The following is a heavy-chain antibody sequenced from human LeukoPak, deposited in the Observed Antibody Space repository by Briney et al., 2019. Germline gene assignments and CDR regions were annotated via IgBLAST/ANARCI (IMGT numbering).Heavy chain of an antibody. J-gene: IGHJ6*02. Sequence: GASVKVSCKASGYTFTNYGISWVRQAPGQGLEWMGWISAYNGNTTYAQKLQGRVTMTTDTSTSTAYMELRSLRSDDTAVYYCARPVWVGELTPMDVWGQGTTVTVSS. CDR3: ARPVWVGELTPMDV. V-gene: IGHV1-18*01. D-gene: IGHD3-10*01. CDR2: ISAYNGNT. CDR1: GYTFTNYG.